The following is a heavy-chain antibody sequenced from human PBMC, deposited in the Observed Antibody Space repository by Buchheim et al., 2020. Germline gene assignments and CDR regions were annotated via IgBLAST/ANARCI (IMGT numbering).Heavy chain of an antibody. CDR1: GFTFSTYS. J-gene: IGHJ3*02. Sequence: EVQLVESGGGLVQPGGSLRLSCAASGFTFSTYSMNWVRQAPGKGLEWLSYIRGGSSTITYADSVQGRFTISRDDAKNSRSLQMNSLRVEDTAIYYCVRDHLHAFDIWGQGT. CDR2: IRGGSSTI. V-gene: IGHV3-48*01. CDR3: VRDHLHAFDI.